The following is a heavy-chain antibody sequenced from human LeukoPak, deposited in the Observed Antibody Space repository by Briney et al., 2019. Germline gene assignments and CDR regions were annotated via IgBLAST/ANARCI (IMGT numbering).Heavy chain of an antibody. J-gene: IGHJ4*02. D-gene: IGHD1-26*01. V-gene: IGHV3-73*01. CDR3: TTSGSHYVMQSELFHY. CDR2: IRSKANIYAT. Sequence: PGGSLRLSCAASGFTFSGSAMHWVRQASGRGLEWVGRIRSKANIYATACAASMKGRFTISRDDSENTAYLQMNSLKTEDTAVYYCTTSGSHYVMQSELFHYWGQGTLVTVS. CDR1: GFTFSGSA.